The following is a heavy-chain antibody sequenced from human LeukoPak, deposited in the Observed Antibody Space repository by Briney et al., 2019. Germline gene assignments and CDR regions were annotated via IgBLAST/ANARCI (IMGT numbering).Heavy chain of an antibody. Sequence: GRSLRLSCAASGFTFDDYAMHWVRQAPGKGLEWVSGISWNSGSIGCADSVKGRFTISRDNAKNSLYLQMNSLRAEDMALYYCAKGRYSSSWSYFDYWGQGTLVTVSS. V-gene: IGHV3-9*03. D-gene: IGHD6-13*01. CDR2: ISWNSGSI. CDR3: AKGRYSSSWSYFDY. CDR1: GFTFDDYA. J-gene: IGHJ4*01.